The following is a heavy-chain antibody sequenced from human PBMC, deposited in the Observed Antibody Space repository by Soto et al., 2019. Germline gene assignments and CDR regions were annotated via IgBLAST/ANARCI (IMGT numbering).Heavy chain of an antibody. D-gene: IGHD2-2*01. J-gene: IGHJ4*02. CDR1: GYTFTSYA. CDR2: INAGNGNT. CDR3: ARKPIVVVPAAKAHIDY. V-gene: IGHV1-3*01. Sequence: GASVKVSCKASGYTFTSYAMHWVRQAPGQRLEWMGWINAGNGNTKYSQKFQGRVTITRDTSASTAYMELSSLRSEDTAVYYCARKPIVVVPAAKAHIDYWGQGTLVTVSS.